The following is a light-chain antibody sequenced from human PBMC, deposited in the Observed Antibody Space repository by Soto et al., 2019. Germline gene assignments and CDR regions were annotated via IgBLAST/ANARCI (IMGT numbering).Light chain of an antibody. CDR2: WAS. CDR3: QQFHTIPWT. Sequence: DIVMTQCPDSLAVSQGERATINCKSSQSVLSSSNNKTYLAWYRQRPGQPPTXXINWASTRQSGVPARFRGSGSGTEFTLTISDLQAEDLAVYYCQQFHTIPWTFGQGTKVDIK. V-gene: IGKV4-1*01. J-gene: IGKJ1*01. CDR1: QSVLSSSNNKTY.